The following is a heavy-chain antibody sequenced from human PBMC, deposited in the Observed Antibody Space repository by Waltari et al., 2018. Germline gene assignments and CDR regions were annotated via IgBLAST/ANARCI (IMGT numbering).Heavy chain of an antibody. J-gene: IGHJ4*02. CDR3: AKDEDSHFRGLFDY. CDR1: GFTFDDYA. V-gene: IGHV3-9*01. D-gene: IGHD3-10*01. Sequence: EVQLVESGGGLVQPGRSLRLSCAASGFTFDDYAMHWVRQAPGKGLEWVSGISWNSGSIGYADSVKGRFTISRDNAKNSLYLQMNSLRAEDTALYYCAKDEDSHFRGLFDYWGQGTLVTVSS. CDR2: ISWNSGSI.